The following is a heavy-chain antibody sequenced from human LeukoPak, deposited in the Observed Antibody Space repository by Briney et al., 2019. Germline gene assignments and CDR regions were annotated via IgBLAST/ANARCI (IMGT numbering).Heavy chain of an antibody. V-gene: IGHV3-23*01. Sequence: GGSLRLSCAASGFTFSSHAMSWVRQAPGKGLEWVSAISGSGGSTYYADSVKGRFTVSRDNSKNTLYLQMNSLRAEDTAVYYCASRGFVVVARVDYWGQGTLVTASS. J-gene: IGHJ4*02. D-gene: IGHD2-2*01. CDR2: ISGSGGST. CDR1: GFTFSSHA. CDR3: ASRGFVVVARVDY.